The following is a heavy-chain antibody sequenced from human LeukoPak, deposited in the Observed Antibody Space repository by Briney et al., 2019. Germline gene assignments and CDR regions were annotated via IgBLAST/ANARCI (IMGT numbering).Heavy chain of an antibody. D-gene: IGHD6-13*01. Sequence: PGGSLRLSCAASGFRFSNYAMNWVRQAPGRGLEWVSAIAGSADSTYYADSVKGRFTISRDNAKNSLYLQMNSLRAEDTAVYYCARVSYNSGWYLSDYWGQGALVTVSS. CDR2: IAGSADST. CDR1: GFRFSNYA. J-gene: IGHJ4*02. CDR3: ARVSYNSGWYLSDY. V-gene: IGHV3-23*01.